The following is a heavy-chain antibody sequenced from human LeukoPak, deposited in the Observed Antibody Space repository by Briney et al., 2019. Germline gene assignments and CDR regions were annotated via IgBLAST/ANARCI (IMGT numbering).Heavy chain of an antibody. CDR2: IYYSGST. J-gene: IGHJ4*02. CDR3: ARQVMVYALGD. CDR1: GGSISSYY. Sequence: SETLSLTCTVSGGSISSYYWSWIRQPPGKGLEWIGYIYYSGSTNYNPSLKSRVTISVDTSKNQFSLKLSSVTAADTAVYYCARQVMVYALGDRGQGTLVTVSS. V-gene: IGHV4-59*08. D-gene: IGHD2-8*01.